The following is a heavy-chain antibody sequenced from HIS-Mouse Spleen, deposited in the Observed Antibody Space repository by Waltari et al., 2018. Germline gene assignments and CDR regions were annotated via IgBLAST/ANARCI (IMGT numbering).Heavy chain of an antibody. V-gene: IGHV4-4*07. CDR1: GGSISSYY. CDR3: ARDFHDFWSGYYGGDKKHDAFDI. Sequence: QVQLQESGPGLVKPSETLSLTCTVSGGSISSYYWSWIRQPAGKGLEWIGRIYTSGSTNCNPCRRSRVTMSVDTCKNQFSLKRRSVTAADTAVYYCARDFHDFWSGYYGGDKKHDAFDIWGQGTMVTVSS. CDR2: IYTSGST. J-gene: IGHJ3*02. D-gene: IGHD3-3*01.